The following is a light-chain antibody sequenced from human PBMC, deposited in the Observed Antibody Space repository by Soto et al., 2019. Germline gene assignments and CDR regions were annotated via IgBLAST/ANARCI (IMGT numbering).Light chain of an antibody. V-gene: IGKV3-15*01. CDR1: QSIDSD. Sequence: EIVMTQSPATLSVSPGERATLSCRASQSIDSDLAWYQQKPGQAPRLVVYGASTRATGFAARFGGSGSGTEFTLTISSLQSEDFAVYYCQQYKDWPLTFGGGTKVDIK. J-gene: IGKJ4*01. CDR3: QQYKDWPLT. CDR2: GAS.